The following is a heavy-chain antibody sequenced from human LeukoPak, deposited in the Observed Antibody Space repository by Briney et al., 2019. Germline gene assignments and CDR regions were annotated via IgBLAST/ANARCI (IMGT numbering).Heavy chain of an antibody. CDR2: ISAYNGNT. D-gene: IGHD3-10*01. CDR1: GYTFTSYG. J-gene: IGHJ5*02. CDR3: ARDVAFLLWFGELDASPSLPSDP. V-gene: IGHV1-18*01. Sequence: GASVKVSCKASGYTFTSYGISWVRQAPGQGLEWMGWISAYNGNTKYAQKLQGRVTMTTDTSTSTAYMELDRLRFDDTAVYYCARDVAFLLWFGELDASPSLPSDPWGQGTLVTVSS.